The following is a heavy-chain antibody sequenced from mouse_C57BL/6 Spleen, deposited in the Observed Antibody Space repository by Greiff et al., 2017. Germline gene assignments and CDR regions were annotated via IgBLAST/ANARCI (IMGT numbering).Heavy chain of an antibody. J-gene: IGHJ2*01. CDR3: AVTGTVDY. CDR1: GYTFTSYW. Sequence: VQLQQPGAELVKPGASVKLSCKASGYTFTSYWMHWVKQRPGQGLEWIGMIHPNSGSTNYNEKCKSKATLTVDKSSSTAYMQLSSLTSEDSAVYYCAVTGTVDYWGQGTTLTVSS. V-gene: IGHV1-64*01. CDR2: IHPNSGST. D-gene: IGHD4-1*01.